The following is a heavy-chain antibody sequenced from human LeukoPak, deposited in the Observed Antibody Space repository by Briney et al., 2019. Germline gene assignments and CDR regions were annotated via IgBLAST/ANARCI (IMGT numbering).Heavy chain of an antibody. Sequence: GGSLRLSCAASGFTFSDYYMSWMRQAPGKGLEWVSYISSTGSTMYYADSVKGRFTISRDNAKNSLSLQMNSLRAEDTAVYYCARLGSIAAAGTYDYWGQGTLVTVSS. CDR1: GFTFSDYY. D-gene: IGHD6-13*01. V-gene: IGHV3-11*01. CDR3: ARLGSIAAAGTYDY. CDR2: ISSTGSTM. J-gene: IGHJ4*02.